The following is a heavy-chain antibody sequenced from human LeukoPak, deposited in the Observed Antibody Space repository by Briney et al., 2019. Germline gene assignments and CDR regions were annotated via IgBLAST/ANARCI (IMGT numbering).Heavy chain of an antibody. Sequence: PGGSLRLSCAASGFTFSSYAIHWVRQAPGKGLEWVAVISYDGSNKYYADSVKGRFTISRDNSKNTLYLQMNSLRAEDTAVYYCARDKDGSYNFDYWGQGTLVTVSS. J-gene: IGHJ4*02. CDR2: ISYDGSNK. D-gene: IGHD1-26*01. CDR1: GFTFSSYA. CDR3: ARDKDGSYNFDY. V-gene: IGHV3-30-3*01.